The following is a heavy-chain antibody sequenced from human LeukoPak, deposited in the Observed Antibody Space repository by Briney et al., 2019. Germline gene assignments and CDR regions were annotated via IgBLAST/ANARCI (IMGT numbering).Heavy chain of an antibody. CDR2: IYTSGST. CDR3: ARSDYDFWSGYSGGFDP. V-gene: IGHV4-4*07. J-gene: IGHJ5*02. Sequence: SETLSLTCTISAGSISSYYWSWIRQPAGKGLEWLGRIYTSGSTNYNPSLKSRVTMSVDTSKNQFSLKLSSVTAADTAVYYCARSDYDFWSGYSGGFDPWGQGTLVTVSS. CDR1: AGSISSYY. D-gene: IGHD3-3*01.